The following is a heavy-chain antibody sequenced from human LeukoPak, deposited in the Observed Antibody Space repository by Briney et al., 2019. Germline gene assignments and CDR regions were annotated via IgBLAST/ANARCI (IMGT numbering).Heavy chain of an antibody. CDR2: FDPEDGET. J-gene: IGHJ5*02. Sequence: ASVKVSCKGSGYTLTELSMHWVRQAPGKGLEWMGGFDPEDGETIYAQKFQGRVTMTEDTSTDTAYMELSSLRSEDTAVYYCATAELWGGYELPNLWGQGTLVTVSS. CDR1: GYTLTELS. D-gene: IGHD5-12*01. V-gene: IGHV1-24*01. CDR3: ATAELWGGYELPNL.